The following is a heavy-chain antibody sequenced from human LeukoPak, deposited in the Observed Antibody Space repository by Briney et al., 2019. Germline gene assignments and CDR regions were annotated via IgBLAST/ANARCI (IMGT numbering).Heavy chain of an antibody. CDR1: GYTFTSYG. J-gene: IGHJ3*02. Sequence: ASVKVSCKASGYTFTSYGISWVRQAPGQGLEWMGWISAYNGNTNYAQKLQGRVTMTTDTSTSTAYMELRSLRSDDTAVYYCARRYPMTIAVAEDGAFDIWGQGTMVTVSS. V-gene: IGHV1-18*01. D-gene: IGHD6-19*01. CDR2: ISAYNGNT. CDR3: ARRYPMTIAVAEDGAFDI.